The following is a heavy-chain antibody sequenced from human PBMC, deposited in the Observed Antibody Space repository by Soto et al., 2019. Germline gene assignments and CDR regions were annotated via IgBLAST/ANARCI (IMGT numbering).Heavy chain of an antibody. Sequence: QLQLQESGPGLVKPSETLSLTCTVSGGSISSSSYYWGWIRQPPGKGLEWIGSIYYSGSTYYNPSLKSRVPISVDTSKTQFSLKLSSVTAADTAVYYCASYGDLQFDYWGQGTLVTVSS. CDR2: IYYSGST. D-gene: IGHD4-17*01. V-gene: IGHV4-39*01. CDR1: GGSISSSSYY. J-gene: IGHJ4*02. CDR3: ASYGDLQFDY.